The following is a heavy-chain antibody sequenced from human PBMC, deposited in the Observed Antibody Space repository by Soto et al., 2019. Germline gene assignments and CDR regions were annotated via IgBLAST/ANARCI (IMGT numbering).Heavy chain of an antibody. J-gene: IGHJ4*02. V-gene: IGHV1-69*13. CDR3: ARPNTPIYPEGALDY. Sequence: SVKVSCKASGGTFSSYAISWVRQAPGQGLEWMGGIIPIFGTANYAQKFQGRVTITADESTSTAYMELSSLRSEDTAVYYCARPNTPIYPEGALDYWGRGNLFTVSS. CDR1: GGTFSSYA. CDR2: IIPIFGTA.